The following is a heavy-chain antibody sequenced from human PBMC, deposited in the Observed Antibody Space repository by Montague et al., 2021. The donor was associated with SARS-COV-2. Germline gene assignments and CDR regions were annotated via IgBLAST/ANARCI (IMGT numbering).Heavy chain of an antibody. J-gene: IGHJ5*02. V-gene: IGHV2-5*02. CDR1: GFSLNTSGEG. Sequence: PPLVKPTQTLTLTCTSSGFSLNTSGEGVGWVRQPPGKALEWLALIYWDDDKRYSPSLKSRSTISKDTTKNEVVLTVANMDPVDTATYYCARYGDYGSWFDPWGQGTLVTVSS. D-gene: IGHD4-17*01. CDR3: ARYGDYGSWFDP. CDR2: IYWDDDK.